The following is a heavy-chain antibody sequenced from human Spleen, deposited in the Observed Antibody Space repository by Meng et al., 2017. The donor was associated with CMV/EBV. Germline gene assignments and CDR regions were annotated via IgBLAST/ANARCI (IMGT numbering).Heavy chain of an antibody. CDR1: GVSFSASY. D-gene: IGHD3-16*01. J-gene: IGHJ2*01. CDR2: INHSGGY. V-gene: IGHV4-34*01. CDR3: TRALPLGFDL. Sequence: SLTFTFSGVSFSASYWSWIRQSPGKGLEWIGEINHSGGYNYTPSLKSRVAISVTASRNQLSLRLNSVTVADAGVYYCTRALPLGFDLWGRGTLVTVSS.